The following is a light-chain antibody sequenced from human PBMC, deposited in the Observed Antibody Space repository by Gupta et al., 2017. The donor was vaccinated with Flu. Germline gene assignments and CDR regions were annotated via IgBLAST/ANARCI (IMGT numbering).Light chain of an antibody. V-gene: IGLV1-40*01. CDR2: GNR. Sequence: QSQLTLLPSLTGDPALRVTIPYTGSGSNIGAGYDVHWYQQLPGTAPRLLIYGNRNRPAGVPDRFTGSKSGTSASLAITGLQAEDEADYYCQSYDRSLSGVVFGGGTKLTVL. CDR3: QSYDRSLSGVV. CDR1: GSNIGAGYD. J-gene: IGLJ2*01.